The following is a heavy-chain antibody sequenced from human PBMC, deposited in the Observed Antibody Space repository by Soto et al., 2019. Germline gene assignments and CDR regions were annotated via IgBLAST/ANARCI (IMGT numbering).Heavy chain of an antibody. Sequence: QITLKASGPTLVEPTQTLTLTCTYSGISLRTTGVGVGWIRQPPGKALEWHGIIYWNDDKRYSPSLKNRFTLTSDISKSQVVLTMTNMDPVDTATYYCAHTWGLPFDYWGQGTLVIVSS. V-gene: IGHV2-5*01. CDR2: IYWNDDK. CDR3: AHTWGLPFDY. CDR1: GISLRTTGVG. D-gene: IGHD3-16*01. J-gene: IGHJ4*02.